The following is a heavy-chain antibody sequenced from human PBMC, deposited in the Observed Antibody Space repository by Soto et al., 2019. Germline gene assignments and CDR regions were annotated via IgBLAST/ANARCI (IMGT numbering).Heavy chain of an antibody. Sequence: QVQLQESGPGLVKPSETLSLTCTVSGGSISSYYWSWIRQPPGKGLEWIGYIYYSRSTNYNPSLKSRVTISVDTSKNQFSLKLSSVTAADTAVYHCARRYGGNFDYWGQGTLVTVSS. V-gene: IGHV4-59*01. CDR3: ARRYGGNFDY. J-gene: IGHJ4*02. D-gene: IGHD3-16*01. CDR2: IYYSRST. CDR1: GGSISSYY.